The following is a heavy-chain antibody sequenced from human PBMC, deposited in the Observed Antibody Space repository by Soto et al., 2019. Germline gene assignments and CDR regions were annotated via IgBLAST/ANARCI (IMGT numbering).Heavy chain of an antibody. V-gene: IGHV3-7*05. Sequence: GGSLRLSCAASGFTFSSYWMSWVRQAPGKGLEWVANIKQDGSEKYYVDSVKGRFTISRDNAKNSLYLQMNSLRAEDTAVYYCARGRPLTYYDFWSGYYAPYYFDYWGQGTLVTVSS. CDR3: ARGRPLTYYDFWSGYYAPYYFDY. J-gene: IGHJ4*02. D-gene: IGHD3-3*01. CDR2: IKQDGSEK. CDR1: GFTFSSYW.